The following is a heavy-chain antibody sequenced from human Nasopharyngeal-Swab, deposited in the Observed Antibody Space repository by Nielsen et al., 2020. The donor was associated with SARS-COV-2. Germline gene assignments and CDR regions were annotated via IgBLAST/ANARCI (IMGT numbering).Heavy chain of an antibody. D-gene: IGHD3-10*01. J-gene: IGHJ5*02. CDR1: GASVSNNFYY. CDR2: VSHRGIT. CDR3: GPSGFQGVIHNWFDP. V-gene: IGHV4-39*07. Sequence: SETLSLTCTVSGASVSNNFYYWGWIRQPPGKGLEWIGSVSHRGITYYKPSLGSRLTLSVDTSKNQIFLRLRSVSDADTAVYYCGPSGFQGVIHNWFDPWGQGTLVTVSS.